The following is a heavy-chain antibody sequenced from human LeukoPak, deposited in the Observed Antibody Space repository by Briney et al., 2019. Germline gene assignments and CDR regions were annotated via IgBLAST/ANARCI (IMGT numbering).Heavy chain of an antibody. J-gene: IGHJ4*02. D-gene: IGHD2-2*01. CDR2: IKQDGSEK. CDR1: GFTFSSYW. CDR3: GRVVPAAILVFDY. Sequence: GGSLRLSCAASGFTFSSYWMSWVRQAPGKGLEWVANIKQDGSEKYYVDSVKGRFTISRDNAENSLYLQMNSLRAEDTAVYYCGRVVPAAILVFDYWGQGTLVTVSS. V-gene: IGHV3-7*04.